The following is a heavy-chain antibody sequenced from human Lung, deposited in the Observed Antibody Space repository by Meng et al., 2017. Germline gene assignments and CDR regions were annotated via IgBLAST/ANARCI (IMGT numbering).Heavy chain of an antibody. J-gene: IGHJ4*02. Sequence: QFQIVRSGGGVKTPGASVKVSCKASGYTFTSYPIYWVRQAPGQRPEWMGWINTGNGAAKYSQKFQGRVTMTRDTSASTAYMELSSLTSEDTATYYCASHPRELPSWGQGTLVTVSS. D-gene: IGHD1-26*01. V-gene: IGHV1-3*04. CDR1: GYTFTSYP. CDR2: INTGNGAA. CDR3: ASHPRELPS.